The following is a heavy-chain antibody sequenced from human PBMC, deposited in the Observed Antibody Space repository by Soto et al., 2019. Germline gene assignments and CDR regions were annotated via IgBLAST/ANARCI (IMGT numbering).Heavy chain of an antibody. V-gene: IGHV4-34*01. D-gene: IGHD3-16*02. J-gene: IGHJ4*02. CDR1: GGSFSGYY. CDR2: INHSGST. Sequence: SETLSLTCAVYGGSFSGYYWSWIRQPPGEGLEWIGEINHSGSTNYNPSLKSRVTISVDTSKNQFSLKLSSVTAADTAVYYCARGKLSDYVWGSYRYHFDYWGQGTVVTVSS. CDR3: ARGKLSDYVWGSYRYHFDY.